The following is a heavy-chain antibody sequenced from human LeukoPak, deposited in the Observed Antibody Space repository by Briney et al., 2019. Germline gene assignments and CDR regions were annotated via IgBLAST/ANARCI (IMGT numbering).Heavy chain of an antibody. J-gene: IGHJ6*02. Sequence: SETLSLTCTVSGVSISSSSYYWGWIRQPPGKGLEWIGSIYYSGSTYYNPSLKSRVTISVDTSKNQFSLKLSSVTAADTAVYYCARRAGYYGMDVWGQGTTVTVSS. CDR1: GVSISSSSYY. CDR3: ARRAGYYGMDV. CDR2: IYYSGST. V-gene: IGHV4-39*01.